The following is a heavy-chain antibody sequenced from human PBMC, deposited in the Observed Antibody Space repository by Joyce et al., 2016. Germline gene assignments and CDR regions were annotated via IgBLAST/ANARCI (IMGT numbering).Heavy chain of an antibody. CDR3: AKSRGQSYVGWDFDF. J-gene: IGHJ4*02. CDR2: MSVDGSNK. CDR1: GFSLVNYA. Sequence: QVQLVESGGGVVQPGKSLRLSCSASGFSLVNYATHWVRQAPGKGLEWVAVMSVDGSNKHYTASVKGRFTVSRDNSKNTLYLQMNNLRTEDMAVYYCAKSRGQSYVGWDFDFWGQGTLVTVSS. V-gene: IGHV3-30*18. D-gene: IGHD5-18*01.